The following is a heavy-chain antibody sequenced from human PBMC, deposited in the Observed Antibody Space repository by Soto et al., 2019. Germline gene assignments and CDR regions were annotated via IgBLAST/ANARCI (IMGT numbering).Heavy chain of an antibody. J-gene: IGHJ4*02. D-gene: IGHD1-1*01. Sequence: PGESLKISCKASVYSFSTYWIAWVRQMPGKGLEWMGIIYPGDSDTRYSPSFQGQVTISADKSITTAYLQWSSLRASDTAMFYCAIGTHGNSYYYYLGQGTLVTVSS. CDR3: AIGTHGNSYYYY. V-gene: IGHV5-51*01. CDR1: VYSFSTYW. CDR2: IYPGDSDT.